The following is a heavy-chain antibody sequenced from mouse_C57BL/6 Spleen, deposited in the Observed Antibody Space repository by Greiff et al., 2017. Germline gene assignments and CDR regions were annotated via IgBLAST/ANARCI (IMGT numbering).Heavy chain of an antibody. CDR1: GYTFTSYW. Sequence: QVQLKQPGAELVKPGASVKLSCKASGYTFTSYWMQWVKQRPGQGLEWIGEIDPSDSYPTYNQKFKGKATLTVDTSSSTAYMQLRSLTSGDSAVYYCARDAHYCGSSENFDYWGQGTTLTVSS. J-gene: IGHJ2*01. D-gene: IGHD1-1*01. V-gene: IGHV1-50*01. CDR2: IDPSDSYP. CDR3: ARDAHYCGSSENFDY.